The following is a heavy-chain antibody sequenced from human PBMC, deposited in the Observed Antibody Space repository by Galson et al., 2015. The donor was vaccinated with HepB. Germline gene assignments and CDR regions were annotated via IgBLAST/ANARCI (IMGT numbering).Heavy chain of an antibody. CDR1: GGSISSSSYY. CDR2: IYYSGST. CDR3: ARHYCSSTSCYALNWFDP. J-gene: IGHJ5*02. D-gene: IGHD2-2*01. V-gene: IGHV4-39*01. Sequence: ETLSLTCTVSGGSISSSSYYWGWIRQPPGKGLEWIGSIYYSGSTYYNPSLKSRVTISRDTSKNKFSLKLSSVTAADTAVYYCARHYCSSTSCYALNWFDPWGQGTLVTVSS.